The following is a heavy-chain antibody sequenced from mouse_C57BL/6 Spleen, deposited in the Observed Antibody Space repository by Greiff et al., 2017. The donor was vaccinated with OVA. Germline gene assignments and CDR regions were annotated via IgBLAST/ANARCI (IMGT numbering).Heavy chain of an antibody. J-gene: IGHJ4*01. V-gene: IGHV5-17*01. CDR3: AKDGSSSRYYAMDY. Sequence: EVKLMESGGGLVKPGGSLKLSCAASGFTFSDYGMHWVRQAPEKGLEWVAYISSGSSTIYYADTVKGRFTISRDNAKNTLFLQMTRLRSEDTAMYYCAKDGSSSRYYAMDYWGQGTSVTVSS. D-gene: IGHD1-1*01. CDR1: GFTFSDYG. CDR2: ISSGSSTI.